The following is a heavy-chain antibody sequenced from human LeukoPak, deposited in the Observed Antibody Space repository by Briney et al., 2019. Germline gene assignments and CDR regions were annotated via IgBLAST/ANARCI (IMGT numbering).Heavy chain of an antibody. CDR1: GYSFTSYW. CDR3: ARKAPYYYDSSGLLGEYYFDY. J-gene: IGHJ4*02. CDR2: IYPGDSDT. D-gene: IGHD3-22*01. V-gene: IGHV5-51*01. Sequence: GESLKISCKGSGYSFTSYWIGWVRQMPGKGLEWMGIIYPGDSDTRYSPSFQGQVTISADKSISTAYLQWLSLKASDTAMYYCARKAPYYYDSSGLLGEYYFDYWGQGTLVTVSS.